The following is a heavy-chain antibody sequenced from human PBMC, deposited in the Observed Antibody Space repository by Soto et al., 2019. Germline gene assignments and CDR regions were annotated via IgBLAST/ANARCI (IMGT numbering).Heavy chain of an antibody. CDR3: ARRRQPAGYSSSWYPFQH. CDR1: GGSFSGYY. V-gene: IGHV4-34*01. J-gene: IGHJ1*01. Sequence: SETLSLTCAVYGGSFSGYYWSWIRQPPGKGLEWIGEINHSGSTNYNPSLKSRVTISVDTSKNQFSLKLSSVTAADTAVYYCARRRQPAGYSSSWYPFQHWGQGTLVTVSS. CDR2: INHSGST. D-gene: IGHD6-13*01.